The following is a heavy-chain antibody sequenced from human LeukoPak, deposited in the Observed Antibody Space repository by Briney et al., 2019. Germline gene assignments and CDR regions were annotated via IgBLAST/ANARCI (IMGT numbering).Heavy chain of an antibody. J-gene: IGHJ6*03. V-gene: IGHV3-30*02. CDR1: GFTFSSYG. Sequence: GGSLRLSCAASGFTFSSYGMHWVRQAPGKGLEWVAFIRFDGSNKYYADSVKGRFTISRDNSKNTLYLQMNGLRAEDTAVYYCAKGNCGGDCYTYYYFYMDVWGKGTTVTVS. D-gene: IGHD2-21*02. CDR2: IRFDGSNK. CDR3: AKGNCGGDCYTYYYFYMDV.